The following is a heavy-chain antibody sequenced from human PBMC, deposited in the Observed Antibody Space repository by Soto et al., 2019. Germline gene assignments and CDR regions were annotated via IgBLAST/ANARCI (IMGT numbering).Heavy chain of an antibody. CDR3: ASDPYYYASEY. Sequence: FLRLSCAASGFTISDYYMTWIRQAPGKGLEWVSYISHSGSTIHYADSVKGRFTVSRDNAKNSLYLQMNSLRAEDTAVYYCASDPYYYASEYWGQGTLVTVSS. CDR1: GFTISDYY. V-gene: IGHV3-11*01. CDR2: ISHSGSTI. J-gene: IGHJ4*02. D-gene: IGHD3-10*01.